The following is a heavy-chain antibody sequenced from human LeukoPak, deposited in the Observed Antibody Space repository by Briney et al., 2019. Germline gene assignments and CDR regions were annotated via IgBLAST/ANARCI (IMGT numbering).Heavy chain of an antibody. CDR1: GFPFISYS. J-gene: IGHJ4*02. CDR3: ARVSYSSGWYKVDY. Sequence: GGALRLSCAASGFPFISYSMNWVRQAPGKGLEGVSSISSSSSYIYYADSVKGRFTISRDNAKNSLYLQMNSLRAEDTAVYYCARVSYSSGWYKVDYWGQGTLVTVSS. CDR2: ISSSSSYI. V-gene: IGHV3-21*01. D-gene: IGHD6-19*01.